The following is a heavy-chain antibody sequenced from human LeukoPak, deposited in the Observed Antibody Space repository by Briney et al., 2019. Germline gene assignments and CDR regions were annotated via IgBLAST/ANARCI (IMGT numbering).Heavy chain of an antibody. CDR2: ISGSGGST. J-gene: IGHJ4*02. CDR3: AHIYYHGSGSYGDY. Sequence: GSLRLSCAASGFTFSSYAMSWVRQAPGKGLEWVSAISGSGGSTYYADSVKGRFTISRDNSKNTLNLQMNSLRVEDTAVYYCAHIYYHGSGSYGDYWGQGTLVTVSS. D-gene: IGHD3-10*01. V-gene: IGHV3-23*01. CDR1: GFTFSSYA.